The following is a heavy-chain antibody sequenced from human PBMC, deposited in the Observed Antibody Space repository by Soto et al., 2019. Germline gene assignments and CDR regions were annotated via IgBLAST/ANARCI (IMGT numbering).Heavy chain of an antibody. D-gene: IGHD4-17*01. J-gene: IGHJ6*03. V-gene: IGHV3-23*01. Sequence: GGSLRLSCAASGFTFSSYAMTWVRQAPGKGLEWVSGISGSDGSTYYADSVKGRFTISRDNSKNTLYLQMNSLRAEDTAVYYCAKTYGDYYYYYYMDVWGKGTTVTVSS. CDR2: ISGSDGST. CDR3: AKTYGDYYYYYYMDV. CDR1: GFTFSSYA.